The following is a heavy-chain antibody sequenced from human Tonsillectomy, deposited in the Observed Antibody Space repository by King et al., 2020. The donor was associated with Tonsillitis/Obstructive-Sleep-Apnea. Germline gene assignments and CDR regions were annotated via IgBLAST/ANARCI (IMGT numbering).Heavy chain of an antibody. D-gene: IGHD2-15*01. CDR3: ARDRSVVVAAQRWNYYYYMDV. CDR2: INPSGGST. Sequence: QLVQSGAEVKKPGASVKVSCKASGYTFTSYYMHWVRQAPGQGLEWMGIINPSGGSTSYAQKFQGRVPMTRDTSTSTVYMELSSLRSQDTAVYYCARDRSVVVAAQRWNYYYYMDVWGKGTTVTVSS. CDR1: GYTFTSYY. V-gene: IGHV1-46*01. J-gene: IGHJ6*03.